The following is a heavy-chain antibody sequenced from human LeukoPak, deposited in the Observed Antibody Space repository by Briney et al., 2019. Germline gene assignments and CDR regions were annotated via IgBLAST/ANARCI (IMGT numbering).Heavy chain of an antibody. CDR3: ARENSGWFDP. V-gene: IGHV3-33*01. CDR1: GFTFSSYG. CDR2: IWYDGSNK. Sequence: GRSLRLSCAASGFTFSSYGMHWVRQAPGKGLEWVAVIWYDGSNKYYADSVKGRFTISRDNSKDTLYLQMNSLRAEDTAVYYCARENSGWFDPWGQGTLVTVSS. J-gene: IGHJ5*02. D-gene: IGHD4-23*01.